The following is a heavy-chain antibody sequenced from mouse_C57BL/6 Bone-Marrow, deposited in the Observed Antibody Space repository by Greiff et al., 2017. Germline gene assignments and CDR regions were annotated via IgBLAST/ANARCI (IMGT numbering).Heavy chain of an antibody. V-gene: IGHV1-9*01. Sequence: VQLQQSGAELMKPGASVKLSCKATGYTITGYWIEWVKQRPGHGLEWIGELLPGSGSTKYNEKFKGKATLTADTSSTTAYMQLHSLTTEYSAIYYCSRGQLRLLYFDYWGPGTTLTVSS. J-gene: IGHJ2*01. CDR1: GYTITGYW. D-gene: IGHD3-2*02. CDR2: LLPGSGST. CDR3: SRGQLRLLYFDY.